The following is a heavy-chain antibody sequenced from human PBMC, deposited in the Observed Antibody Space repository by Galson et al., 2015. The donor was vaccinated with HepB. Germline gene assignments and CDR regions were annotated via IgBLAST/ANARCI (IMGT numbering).Heavy chain of an antibody. Sequence: LRLSCAASGFPFSSYAMSWVRQAPGKGLEWVSAISGSGDSTYYADSVKGRFTISRDNSKNTLYLQMNSLRAEDTAVYYCAKSYYYDSSGCLHFDYWGQGTLVTVSS. CDR3: AKSYYYDSSGCLHFDY. CDR2: ISGSGDST. D-gene: IGHD3-22*01. J-gene: IGHJ4*02. CDR1: GFPFSSYA. V-gene: IGHV3-23*01.